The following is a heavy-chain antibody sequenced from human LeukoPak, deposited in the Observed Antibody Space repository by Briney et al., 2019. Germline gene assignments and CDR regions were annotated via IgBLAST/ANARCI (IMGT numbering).Heavy chain of an antibody. D-gene: IGHD4-17*01. V-gene: IGHV3-48*03. CDR2: ISRSGSTI. J-gene: IGHJ6*03. CDR3: ARDRRPRLWDYGAPSYMDV. CDR1: GFTFSSYE. Sequence: GGSLRLSCAASGFTFSSYEMNWVRQAPGKGLEWVSYISRSGSTIYYADSVKGRFTISRDNAKNSLYLQMNSLRAEDTAVYYCARDRRPRLWDYGAPSYMDVWGKGTTVTVSS.